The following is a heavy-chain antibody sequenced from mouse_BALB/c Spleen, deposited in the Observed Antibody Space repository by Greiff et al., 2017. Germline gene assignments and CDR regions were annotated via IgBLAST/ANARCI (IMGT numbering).Heavy chain of an antibody. V-gene: IGHV2-9*02. J-gene: IGHJ2*01. CDR2: IWAGGST. Sequence: VQLQQSGPGLVAPSPSLSITCTVSGFSLTSYGVHWVRQPPGKGLEWLGVIWAGGSTNYNSALMSRLSISKDNSKSQVFLKMNSLQTDDTAMYYGAREGDDDDEGTSPFDYWGQGTTLTVSA. CDR3: AREGDDDDEGTSPFDY. D-gene: IGHD2-4*01. CDR1: GFSLTSYG.